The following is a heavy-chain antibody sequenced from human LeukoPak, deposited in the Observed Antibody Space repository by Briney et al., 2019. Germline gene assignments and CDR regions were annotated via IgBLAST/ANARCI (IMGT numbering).Heavy chain of an antibody. CDR1: GGSISSSSYY. CDR2: IYYSGST. CDR3: ASEIAVAADDAFDI. Sequence: SETLSLTSTVSGGSISSSSYYWGWIRQPPGKGLEWIGSIYYSGSTYYNPSLKSRVTISVDTSKNQFSLKLSSVTAADTAVYYCASEIAVAADDAFDIWGQGTMVTVSS. V-gene: IGHV4-39*07. J-gene: IGHJ3*02. D-gene: IGHD6-19*01.